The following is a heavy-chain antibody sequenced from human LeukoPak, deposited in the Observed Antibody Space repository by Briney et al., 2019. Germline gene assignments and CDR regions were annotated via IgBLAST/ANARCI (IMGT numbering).Heavy chain of an antibody. CDR1: GFXFSSYG. D-gene: IGHD2-21*01. CDR3: AKEGGDGGMDV. CDR2: ISYDGSNK. J-gene: IGHJ6*02. V-gene: IGHV3-30*18. Sequence: PGGSLRLSCAASGFXFSSYGIHWVRQAPGKGLEWVAVISYDGSNKYYADSVKGRFTISRDNSKNTLYLQMNSLRAEDTAVYYCAKEGGDGGMDVWGQGTTVTVSS.